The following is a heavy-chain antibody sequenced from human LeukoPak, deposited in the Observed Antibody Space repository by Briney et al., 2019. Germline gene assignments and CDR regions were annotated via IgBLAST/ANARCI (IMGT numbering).Heavy chain of an antibody. CDR1: GFTFSSYA. J-gene: IGHJ6*02. Sequence: TGGSLRLSCAASGFTFSSYAMSWVRQAPGKGLEWVSAISGSGGSTYHADSVKGRFTISRDNSKNTLYLQMNSLRAEDTAVYYCAKSHGDYCYYYGMDVWGQGTTVTVSS. CDR2: ISGSGGST. CDR3: AKSHGDYCYYYGMDV. D-gene: IGHD4-17*01. V-gene: IGHV3-23*01.